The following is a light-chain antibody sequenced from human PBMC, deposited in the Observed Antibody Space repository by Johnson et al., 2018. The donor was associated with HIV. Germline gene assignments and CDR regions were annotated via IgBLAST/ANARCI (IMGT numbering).Light chain of an antibody. J-gene: IGLJ1*01. CDR3: GTWDTSLSGGGV. Sequence: QSVLTQPPSVSAAPGQKVTISCSGSSYNIGNNYVSWYQQLPGTAPKLLIYDNNKRPSGIPDRFSGSKSGTSATLGITGLQTGAEADYYCGTWDTSLSGGGVVGTGTKVTVL. V-gene: IGLV1-51*01. CDR1: SYNIGNNY. CDR2: DNN.